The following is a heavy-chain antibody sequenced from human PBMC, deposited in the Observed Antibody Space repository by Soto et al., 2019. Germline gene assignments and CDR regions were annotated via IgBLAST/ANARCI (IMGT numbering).Heavy chain of an antibody. CDR3: ARVRYGGY. CDR1: GYTFTSYG. V-gene: IGHV1-18*01. J-gene: IGHJ4*02. CDR2: ISAHKGNT. D-gene: IGHD3-10*01. Sequence: QVHLVQSGAEVKKPGASVKVSCKASGYTFTSYGITWVRQDPGQGLEWMGWISAHKGNTDYAQKLQCRVIVTRDTSTSTAYMELRILRSDDTAVYYCARVRYGGYWGQGALVTVSS.